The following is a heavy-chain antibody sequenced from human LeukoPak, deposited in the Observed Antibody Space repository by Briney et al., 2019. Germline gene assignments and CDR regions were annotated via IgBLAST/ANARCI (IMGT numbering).Heavy chain of an antibody. Sequence: GGSLRLSCAASGFSFSNYWMDWVRQAPGKGLEWVAKIKHDGSRKDYVDSGKGRFTISRDNAKNSLYLEMNSLRAEDTAVYYCARDLYCSSTSCPLFDAFDIWGQGTMVTVPS. CDR1: GFSFSNYW. D-gene: IGHD2-2*01. J-gene: IGHJ3*02. CDR2: IKHDGSRK. CDR3: ARDLYCSSTSCPLFDAFDI. V-gene: IGHV3-7*01.